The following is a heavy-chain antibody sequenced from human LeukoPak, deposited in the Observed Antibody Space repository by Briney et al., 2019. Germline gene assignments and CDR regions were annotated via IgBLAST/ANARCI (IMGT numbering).Heavy chain of an antibody. Sequence: SETLSLTCAVSGGSISSSNWWSWVRQPPGKGLEWIESIYYSGSTSYNPSLKSRVTISVDTSKNHFSLKLSSVTAADTAVYYCARQVMVRGALYYFDYWGQGTLVAVSS. CDR3: ARQVMVRGALYYFDY. J-gene: IGHJ4*02. CDR2: IYYSGST. D-gene: IGHD3-10*01. V-gene: IGHV4-39*01. CDR1: GGSISSSNW.